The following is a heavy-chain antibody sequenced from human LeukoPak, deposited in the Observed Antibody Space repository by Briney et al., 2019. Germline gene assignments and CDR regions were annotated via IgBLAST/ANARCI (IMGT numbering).Heavy chain of an antibody. Sequence: GGSLRLSCAASGFTFSSYGMHWVRQAPGKGLEWVAFIRYDGSNKYYADSVKGRFTISRDNSKNTLYLQMNSLSAEDTAVYYCAKGPLGDIVLMVYAPPFDYWGQGTLVTVSS. CDR2: IRYDGSNK. V-gene: IGHV3-30*02. CDR3: AKGPLGDIVLMVYAPPFDY. CDR1: GFTFSSYG. D-gene: IGHD2-8*01. J-gene: IGHJ4*02.